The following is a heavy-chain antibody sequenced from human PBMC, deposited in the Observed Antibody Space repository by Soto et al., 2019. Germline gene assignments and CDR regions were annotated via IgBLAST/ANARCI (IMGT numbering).Heavy chain of an antibody. Sequence: PGGSLRLSCAASGFTVSSNYMSWVRQAPGKGLEWVSVIYSGGSTYYADSVKGRFTISRDNSKNTLYLQMNSLRAEDTAVYYCARDRSYYATTGSYSPPSRGQGTPVTV. D-gene: IGHD3-22*01. CDR2: IYSGGST. J-gene: IGHJ4*02. V-gene: IGHV3-53*01. CDR1: GFTVSSNY. CDR3: ARDRSYYATTGSYSPPS.